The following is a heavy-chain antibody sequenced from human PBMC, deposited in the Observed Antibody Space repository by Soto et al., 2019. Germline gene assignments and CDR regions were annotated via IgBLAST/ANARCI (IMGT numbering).Heavy chain of an antibody. D-gene: IGHD3-22*01. CDR3: ARGGKYYYDSSGYYWSALYYCGMDV. Sequence: SETLSLTCTVSGGSISSYYWSWIRQPPGKGLEWIGYIYYSGSTNYNPSLKSRVTISVDTSKNQFSLKLSSVTAADTAVYYCARGGKYYYDSSGYYWSALYYCGMDVWGQGTTVTVYS. CDR1: GGSISSYY. J-gene: IGHJ6*02. V-gene: IGHV4-59*01. CDR2: IYYSGST.